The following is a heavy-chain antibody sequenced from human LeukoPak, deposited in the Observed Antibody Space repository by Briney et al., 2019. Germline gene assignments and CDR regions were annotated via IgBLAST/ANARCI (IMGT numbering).Heavy chain of an antibody. CDR2: IYYSGST. CDR1: GGSISSYY. CDR3: ARLAAFDI. V-gene: IGHV4-59*01. Sequence: SETLSLTCTVSGGSISSYYWSWIRQPPGKGLEGIGYIYYSGSTNYKPSLTSRVTISVDTSKNKFSLKLSSVTAADTAVYYCARLAAFDIWGQGTMVTVSS. D-gene: IGHD6-13*01. J-gene: IGHJ3*02.